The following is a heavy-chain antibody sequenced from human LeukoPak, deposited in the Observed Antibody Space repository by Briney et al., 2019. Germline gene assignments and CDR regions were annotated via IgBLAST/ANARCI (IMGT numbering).Heavy chain of an antibody. V-gene: IGHV3-30-3*01. Sequence: GGSLRLSCAASGFTFGSYAMHWVRQAPGKGLEWVAVISYDGSNKYYADSVKGRFTISRDNSKNTLYLQMNSLRAEDTAVYYCARPPTTILYFDYWGQGTLVTVSS. J-gene: IGHJ4*02. CDR1: GFTFGSYA. CDR3: ARPPTTILYFDY. D-gene: IGHD3-9*01. CDR2: ISYDGSNK.